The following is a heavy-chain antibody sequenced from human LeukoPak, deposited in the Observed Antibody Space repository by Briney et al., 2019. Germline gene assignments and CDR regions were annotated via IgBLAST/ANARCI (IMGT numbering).Heavy chain of an antibody. CDR2: ISYDGSNK. CDR3: ARDTDYYDSSYYFDY. Sequence: QPGRSLRLSCAASGFTFSSYAMHWVRQAPGKGLEWVAVISYDGSNKYYADSVKGRFTISRDNSKNTLYLQMNSLGAEDTAVYYCARDTDYYDSSYYFDYWGQGTLVTVSS. V-gene: IGHV3-30-3*01. CDR1: GFTFSSYA. D-gene: IGHD3-22*01. J-gene: IGHJ4*02.